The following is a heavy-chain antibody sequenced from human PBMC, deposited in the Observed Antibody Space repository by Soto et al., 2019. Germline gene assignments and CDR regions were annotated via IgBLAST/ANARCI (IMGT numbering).Heavy chain of an antibody. CDR3: ARGDSTDCSNGVCSFFYNHDMDV. CDR2: INPKSGGT. J-gene: IGHJ6*02. D-gene: IGHD2-8*01. V-gene: IGHV1-2*04. Sequence: ASVNVSCKASGYSFTDDHIHWVRQAPGQGLEWLGRINPKSGGTSTAQKFQGWVTMTTDTSISTASMELTRLTSDDTAIYYCARGDSTDCSNGVCSFFYNHDMDVWG. CDR1: GYSFTDDH.